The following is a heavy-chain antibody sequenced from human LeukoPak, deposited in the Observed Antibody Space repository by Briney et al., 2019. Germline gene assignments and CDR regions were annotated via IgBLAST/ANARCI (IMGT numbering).Heavy chain of an antibody. Sequence: GGSLRLSCAASGFTFSSYGMHWVRQAPGKGLEWVAFIRYDGSNKYYADSVKGRFTISRDNSKNTLYLQMNSLRAEDTAVYYCARENHSSSWYGGYYFDYWGQGTLVTVSS. D-gene: IGHD6-13*01. J-gene: IGHJ4*02. CDR2: IRYDGSNK. CDR3: ARENHSSSWYGGYYFDY. V-gene: IGHV3-30*02. CDR1: GFTFSSYG.